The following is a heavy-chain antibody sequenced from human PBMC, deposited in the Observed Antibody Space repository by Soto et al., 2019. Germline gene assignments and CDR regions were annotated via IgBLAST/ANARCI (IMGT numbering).Heavy chain of an antibody. D-gene: IGHD2-15*01. CDR2: ISYDGSNK. CDR1: GFTFSSYG. CDR3: AKDADIVVVVAAPPPDY. V-gene: IGHV3-30*18. Sequence: PGGSLRLSCAASGFTFSSYGMHWVRQAPGKGLEWVAVISYDGSNKYYADSVKGRFTISRDNSKNTLYLQMNSLRDEDTAVYYCAKDADIVVVVAAPPPDYWGQGALVTVSS. J-gene: IGHJ4*02.